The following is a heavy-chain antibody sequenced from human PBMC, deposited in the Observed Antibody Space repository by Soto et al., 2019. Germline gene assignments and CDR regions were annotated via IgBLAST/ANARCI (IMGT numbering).Heavy chain of an antibody. CDR3: GRNDPGVELRD. CDR1: GFNFSTFS. J-gene: IGHJ4*02. CDR2: ISSSSSYI. Sequence: EVQLVESGGGLVKPGGSLRISCAASGFNFSTFSMNWVRQAPGKGLEWVSSISSSSSYISYAESLRGRFTISRDNAQKSLYLQMNGLRVDDTAVYYCGRNDPGVELRDWGQGTLVTVSS. V-gene: IGHV3-21*02. D-gene: IGHD1-7*01.